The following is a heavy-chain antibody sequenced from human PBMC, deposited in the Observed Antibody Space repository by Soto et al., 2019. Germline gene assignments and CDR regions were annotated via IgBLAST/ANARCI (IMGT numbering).Heavy chain of an antibody. J-gene: IGHJ6*03. CDR1: GYTFTSYG. CDR3: ARQGYDFWSGYKRTGYYYYMDV. Sequence: QVQLVQSGAEVKKPGASVKVSCKASGYTFTSYGISWVRQAPGQGLEWMGWINAHNGNTDYAQKLQGRVTMTTDTSTSTAYMELRSLRSDDTAVYYCARQGYDFWSGYKRTGYYYYMDVWGKGTTVTVSS. V-gene: IGHV1-18*01. D-gene: IGHD3-3*01. CDR2: INAHNGNT.